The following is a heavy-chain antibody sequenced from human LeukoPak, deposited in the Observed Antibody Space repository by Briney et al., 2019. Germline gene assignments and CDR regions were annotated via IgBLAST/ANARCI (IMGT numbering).Heavy chain of an antibody. CDR3: ARESGYYDRSYYFDY. J-gene: IGHJ4*02. V-gene: IGHV1-69*05. CDR1: GYTFTSYG. Sequence: SVKVSCKASGYTFTSYGISWVRQAPGQGLEWMGGIIPIFGTANYAQKFQGRVTMTRDTSTSTVYMELSSLRSEDTAVYYCARESGYYDRSYYFDYWGQGTLVTVSS. D-gene: IGHD3-16*01. CDR2: IIPIFGTA.